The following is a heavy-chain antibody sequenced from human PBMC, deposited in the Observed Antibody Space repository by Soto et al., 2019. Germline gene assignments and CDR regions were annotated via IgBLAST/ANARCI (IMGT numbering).Heavy chain of an antibody. J-gene: IGHJ4*02. CDR1: GFTFSTYA. CDR3: AKGALTAVVINY. D-gene: IGHD4-17*01. V-gene: IGHV3-23*01. CDR2: ISGRGERT. Sequence: EVQLLESGGGLVQPGGSLRLSCAVSGFTFSTYAMSWVRQAPGKGLEWVSSISGRGERTDYAESVKGRFTISRDNSKNTLYLQMNSLRAEDTAVYHCAKGALTAVVINYWGQGTLVTVFS.